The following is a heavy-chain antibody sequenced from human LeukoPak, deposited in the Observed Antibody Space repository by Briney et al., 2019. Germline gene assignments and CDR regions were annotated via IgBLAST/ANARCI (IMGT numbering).Heavy chain of an antibody. CDR3: ARGHLGYCTNGVCQGHFDY. CDR2: IIPIFGTA. CDR1: GGTVSSYA. Sequence: SVKVSCKASGGTVSSYAISWVRQAPGQGLEWMGGIIPIFGTANYAQKFQGRVTITTDESTSTAYMELSSLRSEDTAVYYCARGHLGYCTNGVCQGHFDYWGQGTLVTVSS. J-gene: IGHJ4*02. D-gene: IGHD2-8*01. V-gene: IGHV1-69*05.